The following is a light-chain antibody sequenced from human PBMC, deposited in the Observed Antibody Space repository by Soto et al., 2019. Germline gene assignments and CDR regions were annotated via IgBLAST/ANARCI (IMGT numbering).Light chain of an antibody. CDR3: CSFAGSNPFPYV. CDR1: ISDVGSHNL. Sequence: QSVLTQPASVSGSPGQSITISCTGTISDVGSHNLVSWYQQHPDKAPKLIIYEVNERPSGVSSRFSGSKSGNTASLTVSGLQPEDEADYHCCSFAGSNPFPYVFGTGTKVTVL. V-gene: IGLV2-23*02. J-gene: IGLJ1*01. CDR2: EVN.